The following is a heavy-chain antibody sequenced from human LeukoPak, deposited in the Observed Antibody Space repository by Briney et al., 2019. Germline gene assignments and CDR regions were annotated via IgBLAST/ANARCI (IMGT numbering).Heavy chain of an antibody. J-gene: IGHJ4*02. Sequence: PGGSLRLSCAASGFTFSNYWMHWVRQAPGKGPVWVSRIMSDGSSTRFADSVQGRFTISRDNGKNTVYLQMNSLRAEDTAVYYCARGGDTSNWYPGYFDYWGQGALVTVSS. CDR3: ARGGDTSNWYPGYFDY. CDR2: IMSDGSST. V-gene: IGHV3-74*01. D-gene: IGHD6-13*01. CDR1: GFTFSNYW.